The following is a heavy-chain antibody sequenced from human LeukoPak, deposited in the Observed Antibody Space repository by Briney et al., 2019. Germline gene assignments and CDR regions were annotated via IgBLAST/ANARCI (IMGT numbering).Heavy chain of an antibody. D-gene: IGHD3-9*01. V-gene: IGHV4-34*01. Sequence: NPSETLSLTCAVYGGSLSGYFWSWIRQPPGKGLEWIGEIHHTGATNCKPSLKSRVSISLDMSKNRLSLEMRSVTAADTAVYYCARGRLDYYYMDVWGRGTTVTVSS. CDR3: ARGRLDYYYMDV. CDR1: GGSLSGYF. J-gene: IGHJ6*03. CDR2: IHHTGAT.